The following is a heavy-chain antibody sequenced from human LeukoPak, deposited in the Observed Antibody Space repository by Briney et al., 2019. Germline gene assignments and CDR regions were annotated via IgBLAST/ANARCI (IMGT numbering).Heavy chain of an antibody. CDR1: GFTFDTYA. D-gene: IGHD1-26*01. V-gene: IGHV3-23*01. CDR2: ISGSGTTT. J-gene: IGHJ4*01. CDR3: AKSQRSSRFGRHYFDS. Sequence: GGSLRLSCGASGFTFDTYAMSWVRQAPGKGVEWVSSISGSGTTTYYADSVKGRFTISRDNSKNTLYLLMNSLRAEDTAIYYCAKSQRSSRFGRHYFDSWAQGTLVTVSS.